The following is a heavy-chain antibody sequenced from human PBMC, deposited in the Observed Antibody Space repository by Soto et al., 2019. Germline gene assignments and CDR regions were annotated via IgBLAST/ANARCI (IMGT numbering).Heavy chain of an antibody. V-gene: IGHV2-5*02. CDR2: IYWDDDK. CDR3: AHLPGYCSGNSCYSDRGSFAMDV. Sequence: QITLKESGPTLVKPTQTLTLTCTFSGFSFSTSGVGVGWIRQPPGKALEWLALIYWDDDKRYSPSLKSRLTISKDTSKNQVVLTMTNMDPVDTATYYCAHLPGYCSGNSCYSDRGSFAMDVWGQGTTVTVSS. J-gene: IGHJ6*02. CDR1: GFSFSTSGVG. D-gene: IGHD2-15*01.